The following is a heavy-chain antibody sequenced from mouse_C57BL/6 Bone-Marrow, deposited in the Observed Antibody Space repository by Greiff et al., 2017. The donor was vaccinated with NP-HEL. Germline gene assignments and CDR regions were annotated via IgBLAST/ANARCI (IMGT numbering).Heavy chain of an antibody. CDR2: ISSGSSTI. D-gene: IGHD2-3*01. CDR1: GFTFSYYG. CDR3: ARFDGYYFDY. Sequence: EVKLVESGGGLVKPGGSLKLSCAASGFTFSYYGMHWVRQAPEKGLEWVAYISSGSSTIYYADTVKGRFTISRDNAKNTLFLQMTSLRSEDTAMYYCARFDGYYFDYWGQGTTLTVSS. V-gene: IGHV5-17*01. J-gene: IGHJ2*01.